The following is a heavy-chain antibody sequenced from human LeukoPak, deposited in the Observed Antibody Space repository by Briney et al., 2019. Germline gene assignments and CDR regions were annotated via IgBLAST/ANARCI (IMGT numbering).Heavy chain of an antibody. V-gene: IGHV1-46*01. CDR1: GYSLTNYY. CDR2: INPSGGST. D-gene: IGHD5-12*01. J-gene: IGHJ4*02. Sequence: ASVKVSCKASGYSLTNYYVHWVRQAPGQGLEWMGEINPSGGSTSYAQKFQGRITVTRDTYTNTVYMDLSSLRSEDTATYYCARGAPTSRIGAGRFDYWGQGSLLTVAS. CDR3: ARGAPTSRIGAGRFDY.